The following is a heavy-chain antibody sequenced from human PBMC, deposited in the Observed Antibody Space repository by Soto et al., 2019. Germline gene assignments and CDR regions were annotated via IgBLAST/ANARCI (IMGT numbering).Heavy chain of an antibody. CDR3: AREYYYDSSGYDRDAFDI. CDR2: IYYSGST. V-gene: IGHV4-59*01. Sequence: TLSLTCTVYGGSISSYYWSWIRQPPGKGLEWIGYIYYSGSTNYNPSLKSRVTISVDTSKNQFSLKLSSVTAADTAVYYCAREYYYDSSGYDRDAFDIWGQGTMVPVSS. CDR1: GGSISSYY. J-gene: IGHJ3*02. D-gene: IGHD3-22*01.